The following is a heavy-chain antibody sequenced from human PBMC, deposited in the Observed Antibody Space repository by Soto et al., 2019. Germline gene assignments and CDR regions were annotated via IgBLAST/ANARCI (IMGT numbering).Heavy chain of an antibody. J-gene: IGHJ4*02. CDR2: INHSGST. Sequence: SETLSLTCAVYGGSFSGYYWSWIRQPPGKGLEWIGEINHSGSTNYNPSLKSRVTISVDTSKNQFSLKLSSVTAADTAVYYCARAKDIVVVVAATRNHYFDYWGQGTLVTVSS. V-gene: IGHV4-34*01. D-gene: IGHD2-15*01. CDR3: ARAKDIVVVVAATRNHYFDY. CDR1: GGSFSGYY.